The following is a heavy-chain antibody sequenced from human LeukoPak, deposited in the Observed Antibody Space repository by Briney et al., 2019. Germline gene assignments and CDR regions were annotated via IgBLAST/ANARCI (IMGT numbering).Heavy chain of an antibody. CDR2: ISGSGGST. CDR3: AKDPRYYDSSSYLY. J-gene: IGHJ4*02. D-gene: IGHD3-22*01. V-gene: IGHV3-23*01. CDR1: GFTFGSYA. Sequence: GGSLRLSXAASGFTFGSYAMTWVGQAPGKGLQWVSGISGSGGSTYYADSVKGRFTISRDNTKNTLYLQMNSLSAEDTAVYYCAKDPRYYDSSSYLYWGQGTLVTISS.